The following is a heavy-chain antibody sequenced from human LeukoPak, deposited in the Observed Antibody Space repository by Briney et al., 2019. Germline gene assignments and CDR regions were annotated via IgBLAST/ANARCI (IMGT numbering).Heavy chain of an antibody. CDR1: GGSISSSSYY. Sequence: SETLSLTCTVSGGSISSSSYYWGWIRQPPGKGLEWIGSISYSGSTYYNPSLKSRVTISVDTSKNQFSLKLSSVTAADTAVYYCATLWFGEINYWGQGTLVTVSS. CDR2: ISYSGST. D-gene: IGHD3-10*01. J-gene: IGHJ4*02. CDR3: ATLWFGEINY. V-gene: IGHV4-39*07.